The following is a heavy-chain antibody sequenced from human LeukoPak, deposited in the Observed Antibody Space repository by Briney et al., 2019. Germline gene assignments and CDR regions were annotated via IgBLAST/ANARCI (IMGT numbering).Heavy chain of an antibody. CDR1: GFTVSSSP. D-gene: IGHD6-19*01. CDR2: IYSGGNT. CDR3: AKERSGGWPFDY. V-gene: IGHV3-53*01. Sequence: PGGSLRLSCAASGFTVSSSPINWVRQAPGRGLEWVSVIYSGGNTFYADSVKGRFTISRDNSKNTLYLQMNSLRGEDTAVYYCAKERSGGWPFDYWGQGTLVTVPS. J-gene: IGHJ4*02.